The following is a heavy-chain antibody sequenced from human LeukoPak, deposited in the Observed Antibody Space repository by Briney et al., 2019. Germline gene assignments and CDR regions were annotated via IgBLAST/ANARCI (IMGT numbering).Heavy chain of an antibody. J-gene: IGHJ6*03. Sequence: SETLSLTCAVYGGSFSGYYWSWIRQPPGKGLEWIGEINHSGSTNYNPSLKSRVTISVDTSKNQFSLKLSSVTAADTAVYYCARDSREMATTHYYYYYMDVWGKGTTVTISS. CDR2: INHSGST. CDR1: GGSFSGYY. V-gene: IGHV4-34*01. CDR3: ARDSREMATTHYYYYYMDV. D-gene: IGHD5-24*01.